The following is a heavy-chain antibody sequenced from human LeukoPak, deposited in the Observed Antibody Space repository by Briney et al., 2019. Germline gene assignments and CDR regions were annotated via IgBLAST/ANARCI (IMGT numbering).Heavy chain of an antibody. CDR1: GFTFSSYG. Sequence: GGSLRLSCAASGFTFSSYGMLWVRQAPGKGLEWVAVIWYDGSNKYYADSVKGRFTISRDNSKNTLYLQMNSLRAEDTAVYYCAKSGNAMDPAAYDDYWGQGTLVTVSS. CDR3: AKSGNAMDPAAYDDY. V-gene: IGHV3-33*06. D-gene: IGHD2-2*01. CDR2: IWYDGSNK. J-gene: IGHJ4*02.